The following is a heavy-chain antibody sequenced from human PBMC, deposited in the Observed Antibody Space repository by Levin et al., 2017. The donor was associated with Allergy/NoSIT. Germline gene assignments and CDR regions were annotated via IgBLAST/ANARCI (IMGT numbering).Heavy chain of an antibody. CDR3: ARLRLYRYSSGWYFDY. J-gene: IGHJ4*02. D-gene: IGHD6-19*01. CDR2: IYPGDSDT. V-gene: IGHV5-51*01. CDR1: GYSFTSYW. Sequence: GGSLRLSCKGSGYSFTSYWIGWVRQMPGKGLEWMGIIYPGDSDTRYSPSFQGQVTISANKSISTAYLQWSSLKASDTAMYYCARLRLYRYSSGWYFDYWGQGTLVTVSS.